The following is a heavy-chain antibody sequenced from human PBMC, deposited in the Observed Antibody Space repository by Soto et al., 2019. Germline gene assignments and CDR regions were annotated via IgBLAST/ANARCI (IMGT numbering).Heavy chain of an antibody. CDR3: ARGIAARSNWFDP. CDR1: GYTFTGYY. CDR2: INPNSGGT. J-gene: IGHJ5*02. Sequence: ASVKVSCKASGYTFTGYYMHWVRQAPGQGLEWMGWINPNSGGTNYAQKFQGGVTMTRDTSISTAYMGLSRLRSDDTAVYYCARGIAARSNWFDPWGQGTLVTVSS. D-gene: IGHD6-6*01. V-gene: IGHV1-2*02.